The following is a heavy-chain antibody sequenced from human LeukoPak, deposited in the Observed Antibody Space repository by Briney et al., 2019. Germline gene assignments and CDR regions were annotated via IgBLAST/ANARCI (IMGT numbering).Heavy chain of an antibody. D-gene: IGHD2-8*01. V-gene: IGHV4-4*07. CDR1: GGSISSYY. CDR3: ARGANGLFDP. Sequence: PSETLSLTCTVSGGSISSYYWRWIRRPAGKGLEWIGRIYTSGSTNCNPSLKSRVTISIDRSKNQFSLKLSSVTAADTAVYYCARGANGLFDPWGQGTLVTVSS. J-gene: IGHJ5*02. CDR2: IYTSGST.